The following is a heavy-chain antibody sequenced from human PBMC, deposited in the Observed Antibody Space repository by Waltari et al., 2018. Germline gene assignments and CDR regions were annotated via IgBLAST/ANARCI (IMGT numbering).Heavy chain of an antibody. CDR2: IKPSGGST. CDR3: ARVLTGGCRRRGAYVY. CDR1: GGTFSRNA. D-gene: IGHD7-27*01. J-gene: IGHJ4*02. Sequence: QGQLEQSGAEVKKPGSSGKVSCRACGGTFSRNASSWVGQATGKGLEWMGIIKPSGGSTRYEQKFQIKFYITRDTSTITDYMELRSLRSEDTNVYDCARVLTGGCRRRGAYVYWGQVTLVTVPA. V-gene: IGHV1-46*01.